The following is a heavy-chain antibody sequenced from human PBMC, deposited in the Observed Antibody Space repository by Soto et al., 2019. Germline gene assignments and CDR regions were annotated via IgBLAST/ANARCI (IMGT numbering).Heavy chain of an antibody. J-gene: IGHJ6*02. CDR1: GFTFSSYS. Sequence: PGGSLRLSCAASGFTFSSYSMNWVRQAPGKGLEWVSSISSSSSYIYYADSVKGRFTISRDNAKNSLYLQMNSLRAEDTAVYYCGGTVVYARYYYYYGMDVWGQGTTVTVSS. CDR2: ISSSSSYI. D-gene: IGHD2-8*02. V-gene: IGHV3-21*01. CDR3: GGTVVYARYYYYYGMDV.